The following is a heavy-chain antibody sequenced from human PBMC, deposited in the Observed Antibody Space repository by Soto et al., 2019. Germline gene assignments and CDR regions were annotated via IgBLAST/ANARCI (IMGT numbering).Heavy chain of an antibody. CDR2: MNPNSGNT. CDR3: AATGGNYFGLDV. Sequence: ASVKVSCKASGYTFASYDINWVRQATGQGLEWMGWMNPNSGNTGYAQKFQDRVTMTADTSTRTAFMEVRSLTSDDTGVYFCAATGGNYFGLDVWGQGTTVTVSS. D-gene: IGHD2-8*02. V-gene: IGHV1-8*01. CDR1: GYTFASYD. J-gene: IGHJ6*02.